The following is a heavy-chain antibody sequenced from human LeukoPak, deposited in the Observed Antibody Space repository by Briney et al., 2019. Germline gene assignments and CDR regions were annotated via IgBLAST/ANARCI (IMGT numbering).Heavy chain of an antibody. CDR3: AGRRGYSYGPHDY. Sequence: SGTLSLTRAVYVGSFCGYYWSWIRQPPGKGLWWIWEINHSVSTNYNPSLTRRVTISVYTSTNKSSLKLRSVSAAQTPVCFSAGRRGYSYGPHDYWGQGTLVTVSS. V-gene: IGHV4-34*01. J-gene: IGHJ4*02. CDR2: INHSVST. CDR1: VGSFCGYY. D-gene: IGHD5-18*01.